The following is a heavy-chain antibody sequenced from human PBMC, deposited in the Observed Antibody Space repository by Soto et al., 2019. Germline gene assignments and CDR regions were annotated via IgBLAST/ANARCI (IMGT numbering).Heavy chain of an antibody. CDR1: GFSLSTSGVG. D-gene: IGHD6-13*01. Sequence: QITLKESGPTLVKPTQTLTLTCTFSGFSLSTSGVGVGWIRQPPGKALEWLALIYWDDDKRYSPSLKSRLTIPRASSKNQVVLTMPNMDPVDTATYYCEHRQGGIAAAGTGGWFDPWGQGTLVTVSS. CDR3: EHRQGGIAAAGTGGWFDP. J-gene: IGHJ5*02. CDR2: IYWDDDK. V-gene: IGHV2-5*02.